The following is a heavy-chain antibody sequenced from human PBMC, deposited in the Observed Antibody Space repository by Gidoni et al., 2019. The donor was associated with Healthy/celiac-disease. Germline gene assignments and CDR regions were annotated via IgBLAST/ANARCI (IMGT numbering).Heavy chain of an antibody. CDR2: LWYDGSNK. D-gene: IGHD3-3*02. CDR3: ARDSFTIFGGMLPYNWFDP. J-gene: IGHJ5*02. Sequence: QVQLVESGGGVVQPGRSLRLSCAASGFTFSSYGRHWVRQAPGKGLEWVAVLWYDGSNKYYADSVKGRFTISRDNSKNTLYLQMNSLRAEDTAVYYCARDSFTIFGGMLPYNWFDPWGQGTLVTVSS. V-gene: IGHV3-33*01. CDR1: GFTFSSYG.